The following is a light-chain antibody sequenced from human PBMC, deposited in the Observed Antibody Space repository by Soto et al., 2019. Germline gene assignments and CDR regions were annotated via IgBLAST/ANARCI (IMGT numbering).Light chain of an antibody. V-gene: IGLV1-40*01. CDR2: GNN. J-gene: IGLJ3*02. Sequence: QSVLTQPPSVSGAPGQRVTISCSGSSSNIGAGFDVHWYQQFPGTAPQLLIYGNNNRTSGVPDRFSGCKSGTSAAMAITGLQAEDEADYYCQSYDISLSASMPAWVFGGGTKLTVL. CDR3: QSYDISLSASMPAWV. CDR1: SSNIGAGFD.